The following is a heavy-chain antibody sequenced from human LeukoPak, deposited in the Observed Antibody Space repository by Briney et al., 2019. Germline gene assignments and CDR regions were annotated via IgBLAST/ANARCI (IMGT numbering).Heavy chain of an antibody. CDR3: ARGAADIVANIDS. V-gene: IGHV3-74*03. J-gene: IGHJ4*02. Sequence: GGSLRLSCAASGFTFNNHWMHWVRQVPGKGLVWVSRINSDGSSTTYADSVKGRFTISRDNAKNTLYLQMNSLRAADTAVYYCARGAADIVANIDSWGQGTLVTVSS. D-gene: IGHD5-12*01. CDR1: GFTFNNHW. CDR2: INSDGSST.